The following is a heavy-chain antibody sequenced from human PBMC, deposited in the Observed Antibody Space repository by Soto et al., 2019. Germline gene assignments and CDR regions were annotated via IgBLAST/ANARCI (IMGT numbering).Heavy chain of an antibody. CDR1: GFTFNSYG. V-gene: IGHV3-30*18. J-gene: IGHJ4*02. D-gene: IGHD5-12*01. CDR3: AKDSGYDFQIDY. Sequence: PGGSLRLSCAASGFTFNSYGMHWVRQAPGKGLEWVAVISYDGSNKYYADSVKGRFTISRDNSKNTLYLQMNSLRAEDTAVYYCAKDSGYDFQIDYWGQGTLVTVSS. CDR2: ISYDGSNK.